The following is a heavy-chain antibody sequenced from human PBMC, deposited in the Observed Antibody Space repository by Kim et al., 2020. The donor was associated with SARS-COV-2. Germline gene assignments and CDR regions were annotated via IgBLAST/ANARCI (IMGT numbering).Heavy chain of an antibody. D-gene: IGHD6-19*01. CDR1: GDSLSNNRAA. Sequence: SQTLSLTCAISGDSLSNNRAAWSWIRQSPSRGLEWLGRTYYRSNWFDDYAESVRSRISINPDTSNNQFSLQLNSVTPEDTAVYYCARDLLIELADPYFYYGLDVWGQGTTVTVSS. CDR3: ARDLLIELADPYFYYGLDV. V-gene: IGHV6-1*01. CDR2: TYYRSNWFD. J-gene: IGHJ6*02.